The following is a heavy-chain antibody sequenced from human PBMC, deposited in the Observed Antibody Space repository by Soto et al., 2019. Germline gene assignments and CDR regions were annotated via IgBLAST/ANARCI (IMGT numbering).Heavy chain of an antibody. CDR1: GFTFSSYA. CDR3: AQDIRYYYGMDV. D-gene: IGHD2-21*01. J-gene: IGHJ6*02. V-gene: IGHV3-23*01. CDR2: ISGSGGST. Sequence: GGSLRLSCAASGFTFSSYAMSWVRQAPGKGLEWVSAISGSGGSTYYADSVKGRFTISRDNSKNTLYLQMNSLRAGDTAVYYCAQDIRYYYGMDVWGQGTTVTVSS.